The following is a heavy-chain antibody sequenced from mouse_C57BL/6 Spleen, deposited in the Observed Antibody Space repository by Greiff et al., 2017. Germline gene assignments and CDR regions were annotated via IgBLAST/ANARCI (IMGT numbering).Heavy chain of an antibody. V-gene: IGHV2-2*01. CDR2: IWSGGST. J-gene: IGHJ2*01. D-gene: IGHD2-2*01. CDR1: GFSLTSYG. CDR3: ARNWGYGYDGAYFDY. Sequence: VKLVESGPGLVQPSQSLSITCTVSGFSLTSYGVHWVRQSPGKGLEWLGVIWSGGSTDYNAGFISRLGISKDNSKSQVFFKMNSLQAEDTAIYYCARNWGYGYDGAYFDYWGQGTTLTVSS.